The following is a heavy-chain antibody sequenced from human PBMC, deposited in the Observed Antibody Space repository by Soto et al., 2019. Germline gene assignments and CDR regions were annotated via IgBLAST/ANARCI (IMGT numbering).Heavy chain of an antibody. CDR3: AKRGSGGWFDP. CDR2: ISGTGDST. Sequence: EVQLLESGGGLVQPGGSLRLSCAASGFTFISYAMSWVRQAPGKGLGWVSVISGTGDSTYYADSVKGRFTISRDNSKNTLYLQMNSLRAEDKAVYYCAKRGSGGWFDPWGQGTLVTVSS. V-gene: IGHV3-23*01. J-gene: IGHJ5*02. D-gene: IGHD2-15*01. CDR1: GFTFISYA.